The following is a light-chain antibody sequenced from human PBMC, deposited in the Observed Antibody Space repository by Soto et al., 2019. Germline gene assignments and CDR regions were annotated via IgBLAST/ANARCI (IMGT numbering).Light chain of an antibody. CDR3: SSYTSSSTSVV. Sequence: QSVLTQPASVSGSPGQSVTISCTGTSSDVGSYNRVSWYQQPPGTAPKLMIYEVSNRPSGVPDRFSGSKSGNTASLTISGLQAEDEADYYCSSYTSSSTSVVFGGGTKLTVL. CDR2: EVS. CDR1: SSDVGSYNR. V-gene: IGLV2-18*02. J-gene: IGLJ2*01.